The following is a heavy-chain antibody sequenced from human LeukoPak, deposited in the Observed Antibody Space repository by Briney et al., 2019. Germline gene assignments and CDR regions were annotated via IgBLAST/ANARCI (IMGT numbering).Heavy chain of an antibody. CDR3: ARGYYDILTGYYPDY. CDR2: IYYSGST. D-gene: IGHD3-9*01. V-gene: IGHV4-61*01. J-gene: IGHJ4*02. CDR1: GGSVSSGSYY. Sequence: SQTLSLTSTVSGGSVSSGSYYWSWIRQPPGKGLEWIGYIYYSGSTNYNPSLKSRVTISVDTSKNQFSLKLSSVTAADTAVYYCARGYYDILTGYYPDYWGQGTLVTVSS.